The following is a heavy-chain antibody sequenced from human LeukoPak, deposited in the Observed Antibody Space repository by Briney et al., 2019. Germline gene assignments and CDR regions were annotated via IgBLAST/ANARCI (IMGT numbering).Heavy chain of an antibody. D-gene: IGHD2-15*01. CDR1: GYTFTSYD. CDR2: MNPNSGNT. CDR3: ARVGCSGGSCYSDYYYYMDV. J-gene: IGHJ6*03. Sequence: ASVNVSCKASGYTFTSYDINWVRQATGHGLEWMGWMNPNSGNTGYAQKFQGRVTMTRNTSISTAYMELSSLRSEDTAVYYCARVGCSGGSCYSDYYYYMDVWGKGTTVTVSS. V-gene: IGHV1-8*01.